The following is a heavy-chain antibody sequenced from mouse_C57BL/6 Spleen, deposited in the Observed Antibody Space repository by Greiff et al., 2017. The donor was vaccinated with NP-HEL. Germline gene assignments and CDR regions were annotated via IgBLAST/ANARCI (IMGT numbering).Heavy chain of an antibody. V-gene: IGHV1-22*01. CDR2: INPNNGGT. J-gene: IGHJ4*01. CDR1: GHTFTDYN. CDR3: ARDTDYYYYGSSYAMDY. D-gene: IGHD1-1*01. Sequence: VQLKESGPELVKPGASVKMSCKASGHTFTDYNMHWVKQSHGKSLEWIGYINPNNGGTSYNQKFKGKATLTVNKSSSTAYMELRSLTSEDSAVYYCARDTDYYYYGSSYAMDYWGQGTSVTVSS.